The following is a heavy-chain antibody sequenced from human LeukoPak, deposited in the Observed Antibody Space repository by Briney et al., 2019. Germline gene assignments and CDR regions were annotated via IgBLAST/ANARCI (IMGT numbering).Heavy chain of an antibody. CDR3: ATLITMVRGVRYYFDS. D-gene: IGHD3-10*01. CDR2: LFHTGVT. Sequence: PSETLSLTCNVSGGTISINNFSWVWIRQSPGQGLEWIASLFHTGVTYYNPSLNGRVTISVDTSKNQFYLKMTSVTAADTSVYYCATLITMVRGVRYYFDSWGQGTLVTVSS. CDR1: GGTISINNFS. J-gene: IGHJ4*02. V-gene: IGHV4-39*01.